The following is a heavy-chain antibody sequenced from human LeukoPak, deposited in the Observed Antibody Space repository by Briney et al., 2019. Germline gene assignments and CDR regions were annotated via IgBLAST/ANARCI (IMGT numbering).Heavy chain of an antibody. J-gene: IGHJ6*02. Sequence: SETLSLTCTVSGGSISTYYWSWIRQPPGKGLEWIGYIYYSGSTIYNPSLKSRLTISVDTSKNQFSLKLSSVTAADTAVYYCARQLLPGYYYYGMDVWGQGTTVTVSS. V-gene: IGHV4-59*01. CDR3: ARQLLPGYYYYGMDV. D-gene: IGHD2-2*01. CDR1: GGSISTYY. CDR2: IYYSGST.